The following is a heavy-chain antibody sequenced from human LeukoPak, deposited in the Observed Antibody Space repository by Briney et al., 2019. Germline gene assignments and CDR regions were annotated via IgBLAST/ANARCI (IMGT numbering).Heavy chain of an antibody. CDR3: ARGNDYGGPTH. J-gene: IGHJ1*01. V-gene: IGHV4-31*03. CDR2: IYYSGST. CDR1: GGSISSGGYY. D-gene: IGHD4-23*01. Sequence: PSETLSLTCTVSGGSISSGGYYWSWLRQHPGKGLEWIGYIYYSGSTYYNPSLKSRVTISVDTSKNQFSLKLSSVTAADTAVYYCARGNDYGGPTHWGQGTLVTVSS.